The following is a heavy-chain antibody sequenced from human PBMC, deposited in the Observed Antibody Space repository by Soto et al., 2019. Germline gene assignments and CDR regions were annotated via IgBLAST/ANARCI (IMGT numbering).Heavy chain of an antibody. V-gene: IGHV4-34*01. CDR1: GGSFSGYY. Sequence: QVQLQQWGAGLLKPSETLSLTCAVYGGSFSGYYWSWIRQPPGKGLEWIGEIIHSGSTNYNPSLKSRVTISVDTSKNQFSLKLSSVTAADTAVYYCARGFYGSGRSTYAFDIWGQGTMVSVSS. J-gene: IGHJ3*02. CDR3: ARGFYGSGRSTYAFDI. D-gene: IGHD3-10*01. CDR2: IIHSGST.